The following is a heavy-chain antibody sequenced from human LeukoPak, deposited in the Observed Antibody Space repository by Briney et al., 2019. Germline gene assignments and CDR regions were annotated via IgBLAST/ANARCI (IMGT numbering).Heavy chain of an antibody. J-gene: IGHJ4*02. V-gene: IGHV3-15*01. CDR2: IKSKTDGGTT. D-gene: IGHD6-19*01. Sequence: GGSLRLSCAASGFTYSNAWMSWVRQAPGKGLEWVGRIKSKTDGGTTDYAAPVKGRFTISRDDSKNTLYLQMNSLKTDDTAVYYCARVMYINDWKTLDYWGQGILVTVSS. CDR1: GFTYSNAW. CDR3: ARVMYINDWKTLDY.